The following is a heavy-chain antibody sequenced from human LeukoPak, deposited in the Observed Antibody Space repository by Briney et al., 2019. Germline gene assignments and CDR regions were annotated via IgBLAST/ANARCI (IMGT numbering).Heavy chain of an antibody. Sequence: GSLRLSCAASGFTFSCCAMHWIRQPPGKGLEWVGYIYYSGSTNYNPSLKSRVTISVDTSKNQFSLKLSSVTAADTAVYYCARAGVRGVHFDYWGQGTLVTVSS. CDR2: IYYSGST. CDR1: GFTFSCCA. CDR3: ARAGVRGVHFDY. D-gene: IGHD3-10*01. V-gene: IGHV4-59*01. J-gene: IGHJ4*02.